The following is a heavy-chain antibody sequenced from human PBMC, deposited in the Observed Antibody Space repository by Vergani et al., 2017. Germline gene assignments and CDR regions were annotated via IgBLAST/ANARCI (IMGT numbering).Heavy chain of an antibody. CDR1: SGSISSSSYY. D-gene: IGHD4-17*01. J-gene: IGHJ4*02. Sequence: QLQLQESGPGLVKPSETLSLTCTVSSGSISSSSYYWGWIRQPPGKGLEWIGSIYYSGSTYYNPSLKSRVTISVDTSKNQFSLKLSSVTAADTAVYYCTRRLDYGDADYWGQGTLVTVSS. CDR2: IYYSGST. CDR3: TRRLDYGDADY. V-gene: IGHV4-39*01.